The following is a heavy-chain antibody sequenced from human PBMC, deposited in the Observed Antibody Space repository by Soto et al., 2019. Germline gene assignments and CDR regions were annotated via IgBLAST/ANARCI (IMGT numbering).Heavy chain of an antibody. V-gene: IGHV1-18*04. CDR1: GYSFNTYA. D-gene: IGHD3-9*01. CDR2: ISASKGST. Sequence: QVQLVQSGGEVKKPGASVKVSCTASGYSFNTYAITWVRQAPGQGLEWLGWISASKGSTNYAKKVQDRLTMTTDTSTNTAYMDLRSLRPDDTAVYYCARVSYYDVVTGYDPQTYLYYAMDVWGQGTTVTVSS. J-gene: IGHJ6*02. CDR3: ARVSYYDVVTGYDPQTYLYYAMDV.